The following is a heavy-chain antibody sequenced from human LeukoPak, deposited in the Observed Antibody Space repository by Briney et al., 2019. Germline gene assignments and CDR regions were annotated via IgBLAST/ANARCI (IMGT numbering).Heavy chain of an antibody. CDR1: GFTFSSYS. CDR3: AKAPVTSCRGAFCYPFDY. CDR2: ISSSSSYI. J-gene: IGHJ4*02. V-gene: IGHV3-21*01. Sequence: GGSLRLSCAASGFTFSSYSMNWVRQATGKGLEWVSSISSSSSYIYYADSVKGRFTISRDNAKNSLYLQMNSLRAEDTAVYYCAKAPVTSCRGAFCYPFDYWGQGTLVTVSS. D-gene: IGHD2-15*01.